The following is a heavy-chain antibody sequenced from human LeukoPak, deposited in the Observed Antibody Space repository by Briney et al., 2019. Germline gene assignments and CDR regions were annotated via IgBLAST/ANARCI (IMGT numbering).Heavy chain of an antibody. J-gene: IGHJ4*02. CDR1: GFTFSSYE. V-gene: IGHV3-48*03. CDR2: ISSSGSTI. Sequence: PGGSLRLSCAASGFTFSSYEMNWVRQAPGKGLKWVSYISSSGSTIYYVDSVKGRFTISRDNAKNSLYLQMNSLRAEDTAVYYCARRYCSSTSCLFDYWGQGTLVTVSS. D-gene: IGHD2-2*01. CDR3: ARRYCSSTSCLFDY.